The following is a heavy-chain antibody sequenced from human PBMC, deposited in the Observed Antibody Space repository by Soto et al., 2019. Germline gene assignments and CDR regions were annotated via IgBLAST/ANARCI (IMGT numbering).Heavy chain of an antibody. CDR2: IYHSGST. CDR3: ASSHAGAHITAAVH. D-gene: IGHD6-13*01. CDR1: GGSISSGGYS. Sequence: QLQLQESGSGLVKPSQTLSLTCAVSGGSISSGGYSWSWIRQPPGKGLEWIGYIYHSGSTYYNPSLKGRVPISVDRSKKQFSLKLSSVTAADTAVYYCASSHAGAHITAAVHWGQGTLVTVSS. J-gene: IGHJ4*02. V-gene: IGHV4-30-2*01.